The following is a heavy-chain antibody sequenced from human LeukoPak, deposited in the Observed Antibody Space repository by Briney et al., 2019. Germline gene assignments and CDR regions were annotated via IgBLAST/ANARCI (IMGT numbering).Heavy chain of an antibody. V-gene: IGHV4-34*01. Sequence: PSETLSLTCAVYGESFSGYHWSWIRQTPGKGLEWIGKIDHTGSTIYNPSLKSRLTISVDTPKNQFSPELSSVTAADTAVYYCARGRYCDSTNCPYEGGFYYMDVWGKGTTVIVSS. CDR2: IDHTGST. J-gene: IGHJ6*03. CDR3: ARGRYCDSTNCPYEGGFYYMDV. D-gene: IGHD2-2*01. CDR1: GESFSGYH.